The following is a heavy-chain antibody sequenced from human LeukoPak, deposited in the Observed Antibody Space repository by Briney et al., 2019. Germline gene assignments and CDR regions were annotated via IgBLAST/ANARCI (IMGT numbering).Heavy chain of an antibody. CDR1: GYTFTGFF. J-gene: IGHJ6*03. D-gene: IGHD2-2*01. CDR3: ARGREILVVPFYYYIDV. CDR2: INPKTGGT. V-gene: IGHV1-2*02. Sequence: ASVQVSCKTSGYTFTGFFIHWARLAPGQGLEWMGWINPKTGGTNYGQKFHGRVTMTRDTSVSTVYMELRRLRYDDTAVYYCARGREILVVPFYYYIDVWGRGTTVTVSS.